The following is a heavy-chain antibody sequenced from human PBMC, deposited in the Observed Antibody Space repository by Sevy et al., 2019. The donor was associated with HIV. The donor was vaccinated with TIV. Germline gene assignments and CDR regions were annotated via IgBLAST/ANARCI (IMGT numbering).Heavy chain of an antibody. CDR3: AREGHYYDSSGYPDY. CDR2: ISSSSSTI. J-gene: IGHJ4*02. V-gene: IGHV3-48*02. Sequence: GGSLRLSCAASGFTFSSYSTNWVRQAPGKGLEWVSYISSSSSTIYYADSVKGRFTISRDNAKNSLYLQMNSLRDEDTAVYYCAREGHYYDSSGYPDYWGQGTLVTVSS. D-gene: IGHD3-22*01. CDR1: GFTFSSYS.